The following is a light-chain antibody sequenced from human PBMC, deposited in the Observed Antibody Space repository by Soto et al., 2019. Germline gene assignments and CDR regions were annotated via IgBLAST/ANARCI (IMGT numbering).Light chain of an antibody. Sequence: EIVLTQSPGTLSLSPGERATLSCMASQSVSNSFLAWYQQKPGQAPRLLIYGATSRATGIPDRFSGSESGTDFTLTISRLEPEDFAVYYCQQYGSTPVTFGQGTKVELK. CDR1: QSVSNSF. J-gene: IGKJ1*01. CDR3: QQYGSTPVT. CDR2: GAT. V-gene: IGKV3-20*01.